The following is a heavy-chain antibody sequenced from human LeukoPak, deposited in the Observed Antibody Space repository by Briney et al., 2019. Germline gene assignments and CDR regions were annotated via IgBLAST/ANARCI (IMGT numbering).Heavy chain of an antibody. V-gene: IGHV3-21*01. J-gene: IGHJ4*02. D-gene: IGHD4-17*01. CDR3: ARDDYGDYGTFDY. Sequence: GGSLRLSCAASGFTFSSCSMNWVRQAPGKGLEWVSSISSAGSYTYYTDSVKGRFTISRDNAKNSLYLQMNSLRAEDTAVYYCARDDYGDYGTFDYWGQGTLVTVSS. CDR2: ISSAGSYT. CDR1: GFTFSSCS.